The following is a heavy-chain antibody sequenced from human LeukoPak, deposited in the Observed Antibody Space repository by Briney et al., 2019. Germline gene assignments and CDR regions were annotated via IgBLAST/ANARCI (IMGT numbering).Heavy chain of an antibody. V-gene: IGHV3-7*01. CDR3: ARARDIWVISYFDY. CDR1: GFTFSSFW. CDR2: LKQDGSEK. D-gene: IGHD3-22*01. J-gene: IGHJ4*01. Sequence: GGSLRLSCAASGFTFSSFWMSWVRQVPGKGLEWVAILKQDGSEKYYVDSVKGRFTISRDNAKNSLYLQMNSLRAEDTAVYYCARARDIWVISYFDYWGQGTLVTVSS.